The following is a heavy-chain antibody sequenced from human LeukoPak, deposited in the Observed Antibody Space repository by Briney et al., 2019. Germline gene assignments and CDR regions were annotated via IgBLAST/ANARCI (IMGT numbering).Heavy chain of an antibody. CDR1: GFTFSDYY. D-gene: IGHD6-13*01. V-gene: IGHV3-23*01. CDR3: AKRGSSSWTQFDY. CDR2: ISGGTGGST. Sequence: PGGSLRLSCAASGFTFSDYYMSWIRQAPGKGLEWVSVISGGTGGSTYYADSVKGRFTISRDNSKNTLYLQMNSLRAEDTAVYYCAKRGSSSWTQFDYWGQGTLVTVSS. J-gene: IGHJ4*02.